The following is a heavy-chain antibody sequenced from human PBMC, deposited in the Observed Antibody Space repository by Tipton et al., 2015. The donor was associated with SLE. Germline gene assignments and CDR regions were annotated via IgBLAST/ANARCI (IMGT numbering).Heavy chain of an antibody. J-gene: IGHJ2*01. CDR1: GFTFSSYA. CDR3: ARADIVVVTAHYWYFDL. V-gene: IGHV4-34*01. CDR2: INHSGST. D-gene: IGHD2-21*02. Sequence: LRLSCAASGFTFSSYAMSWVRQPPGKGLEWIGEINHSGSTNYNPSLKSRVTISVDTSKNQFSLKLSSVTAADTAVYYCARADIVVVTAHYWYFDLWGRGTLVTVSS.